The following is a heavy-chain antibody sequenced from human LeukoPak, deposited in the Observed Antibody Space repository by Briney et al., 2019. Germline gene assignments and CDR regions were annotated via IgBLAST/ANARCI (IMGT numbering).Heavy chain of an antibody. CDR1: GYTFTSYG. D-gene: IGHD1-7*01. CDR2: ISAYNGNT. CDR3: ATVYITGTTSYYYYMDV. J-gene: IGHJ6*03. V-gene: IGHV1-18*01. Sequence: ASVKVSCKASGYTFTSYGISWVRQAPGQGLEWMGWISAYNGNTNYAQKLQGRVTMTTDTSTSTAYMEVRSLRSEDTAVYYCATVYITGTTSYYYYMDVWGKGTTVTVSS.